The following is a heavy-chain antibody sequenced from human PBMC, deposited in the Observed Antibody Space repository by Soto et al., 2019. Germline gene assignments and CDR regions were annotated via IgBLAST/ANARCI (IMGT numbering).Heavy chain of an antibody. CDR3: ANLDTAMAPLDV. J-gene: IGHJ6*02. V-gene: IGHV3-30*18. Sequence: PGGSLRLSCVASGFTFSNFGIHWVRQAPGKGLEWLAVVSYDEVNKFYADSVKGRFTISRDNSKNTLYLQMNSLRAEDTAVYCCANLDTAMAPLDVWGQGTTVTVSS. D-gene: IGHD5-18*01. CDR1: GFTFSNFG. CDR2: VSYDEVNK.